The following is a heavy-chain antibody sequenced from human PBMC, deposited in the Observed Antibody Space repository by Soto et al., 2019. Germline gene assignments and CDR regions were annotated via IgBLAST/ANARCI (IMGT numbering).Heavy chain of an antibody. CDR3: AGRIHTSDYYYYYGMDV. D-gene: IGHD2-2*01. J-gene: IGHJ6*02. CDR2: IIPIFGTA. V-gene: IGHV1-69*13. Sequence: ASVKVSCKASGGTFSSYAISWVRQAPGQGLEWMGGIIPIFGTANYAQKFQGRVTITADESTSTAYMELSSLRSEDTAVYYCAGRIHTSDYYYYYGMDVWGQGTTVTVSS. CDR1: GGTFSSYA.